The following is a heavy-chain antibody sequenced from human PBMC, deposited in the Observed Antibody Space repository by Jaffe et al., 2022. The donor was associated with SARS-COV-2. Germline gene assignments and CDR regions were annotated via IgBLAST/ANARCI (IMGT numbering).Heavy chain of an antibody. V-gene: IGHV1-69*02. D-gene: IGHD2-15*01. Sequence: QVQLVQSGAEVKKPGSSVKVSCKASGGTFSSYTISWVRQAPGQGLEWMGRIIPILGIANYAQKFQGRVTITADKSTSTAYMELSSLRSEDTAVYYCARGDEPVVVAATPSPDYYYGMDVWGQGTTVTVSS. J-gene: IGHJ6*02. CDR2: IIPILGIA. CDR3: ARGDEPVVVAATPSPDYYYGMDV. CDR1: GGTFSSYT.